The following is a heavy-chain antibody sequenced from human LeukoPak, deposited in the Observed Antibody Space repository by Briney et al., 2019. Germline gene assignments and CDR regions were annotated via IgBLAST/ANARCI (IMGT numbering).Heavy chain of an antibody. Sequence: PGRSRRLPCAASGFTFSSYGMHWVRQAPGKGLEWVAVISYDGSNKYYADSVKGRFTISRDNSKNTLYLQMNSLRAEDTAVYYCAKGPHSSGWYYFDYWGQGTLVTVSS. D-gene: IGHD6-19*01. CDR1: GFTFSSYG. CDR2: ISYDGSNK. V-gene: IGHV3-30*18. CDR3: AKGPHSSGWYYFDY. J-gene: IGHJ4*02.